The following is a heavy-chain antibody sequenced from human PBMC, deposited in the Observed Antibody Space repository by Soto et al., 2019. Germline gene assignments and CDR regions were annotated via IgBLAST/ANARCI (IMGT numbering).Heavy chain of an antibody. Sequence: QITLKESGPTLVRPAQTLTLTCDFSGFSLSTYHMGVAWIRQPPGKALEWLALIYWDDDKRYSPSLKDRLASSKDNSSNQVVLTITNIDPGDSATYFCAHAGDYDLLTFDHWGPGTLVTVSS. J-gene: IGHJ4*02. CDR2: IYWDDDK. V-gene: IGHV2-5*02. CDR1: GFSLSTYHMG. D-gene: IGHD4-17*01. CDR3: AHAGDYDLLTFDH.